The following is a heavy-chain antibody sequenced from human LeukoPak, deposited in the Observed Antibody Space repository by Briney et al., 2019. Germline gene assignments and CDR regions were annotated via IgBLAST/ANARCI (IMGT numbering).Heavy chain of an antibody. D-gene: IGHD3-16*01. CDR1: GFSLYTSGVG. V-gene: IGHV2-5*02. Sequence: SGPTLVNPTQTLTLTCTFSGFSLYTSGVGVGWVRQPPGKALEWLALIFWDGDTRYSPSLNRRLTITRDTSKNQVVLTIANMDPVDTVTYYCVHRSGGSYFNYWGQGTLVTVSS. J-gene: IGHJ4*02. CDR2: IFWDGDT. CDR3: VHRSGGSYFNY.